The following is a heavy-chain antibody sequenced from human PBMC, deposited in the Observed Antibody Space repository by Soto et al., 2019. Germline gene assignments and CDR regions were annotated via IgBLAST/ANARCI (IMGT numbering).Heavy chain of an antibody. CDR1: GGTFSSYA. CDR3: ARYGMGTTGPNVEY. Sequence: SVKVSCKASGGTFSSYAISWVRQAPGQGLGWMGGIIPIFGTANYAQKFQGRVTITADESTSTAYMELSSLRSEDTAVYYCARYGMGTTGPNVEYWGEGTPVTVSS. V-gene: IGHV1-69*13. CDR2: IIPIFGTA. D-gene: IGHD1-7*01. J-gene: IGHJ4*02.